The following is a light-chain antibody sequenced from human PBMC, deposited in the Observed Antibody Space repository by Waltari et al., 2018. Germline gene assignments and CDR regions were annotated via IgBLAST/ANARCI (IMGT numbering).Light chain of an antibody. CDR3: CSYAGGYTFV. Sequence: QAVLTQPRSVSGSPGQSVTISCSGTRSDIGTYNYVSWYQQHPGTAPKLMIYEVGNRPSGVSDRFSGSKSANTASLTISGLQAEDEADYYCCSYAGGYTFVFGSGTKLTVL. J-gene: IGLJ6*01. CDR2: EVG. CDR1: RSDIGTYNY. V-gene: IGLV2-11*01.